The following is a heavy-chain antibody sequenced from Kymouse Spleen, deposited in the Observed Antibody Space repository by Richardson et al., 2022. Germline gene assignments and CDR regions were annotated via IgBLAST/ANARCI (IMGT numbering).Heavy chain of an antibody. D-gene: IGHD4-11,IGHD4-11*01. CDR1: GGSFSGYY. Sequence: QVQLQQWGAGLLKPSETLSLTCAVYGGSFSGYYWSWIRQPPGKGLEWIGEINHSGSTNYNPSLKSRVTISVDTSKNQFSLKLSSVTAADTAVYYCARETVTHAFDIWGQGTMVTVSS. J-gene: IGHJ3*02. CDR2: INHSGST. CDR3: ARETVTHAFDI. V-gene: IGHV4-34*01.